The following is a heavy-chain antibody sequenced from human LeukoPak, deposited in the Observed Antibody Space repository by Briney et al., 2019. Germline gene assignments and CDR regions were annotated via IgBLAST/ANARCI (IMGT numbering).Heavy chain of an antibody. V-gene: IGHV4-59*08. Sequence: PSETLSLTCTASGASISSDYWSWIRQPPGEGLELIGFISYSGSTTYNPSLKSRVTISVDTSRSQFSLKLTSVTAADTAVYYCARLGSNNGWYWHFDVWGRGTLVTVSS. CDR3: ARLGSNNGWYWHFDV. CDR2: ISYSGST. D-gene: IGHD2-8*01. CDR1: GASISSDY. J-gene: IGHJ2*01.